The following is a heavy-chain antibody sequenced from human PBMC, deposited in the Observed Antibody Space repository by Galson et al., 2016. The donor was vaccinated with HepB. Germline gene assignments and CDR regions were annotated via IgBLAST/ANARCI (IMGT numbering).Heavy chain of an antibody. CDR2: ISGYSGHT. D-gene: IGHD3-9*01. J-gene: IGHJ4*02. CDR3: ARGAPCFDWLSNPQQFDY. Sequence: SVKVSCKASGYTFTNYGINWVRQAPGQGLEWMGWISGYSGHTNYAQKLQGRVTMTTDTSTSTAYMELRSLRSYDTAVYYCARGAPCFDWLSNPQQFDYWGQGTLVTVSS. CDR1: GYTFTNYG. V-gene: IGHV1-18*01.